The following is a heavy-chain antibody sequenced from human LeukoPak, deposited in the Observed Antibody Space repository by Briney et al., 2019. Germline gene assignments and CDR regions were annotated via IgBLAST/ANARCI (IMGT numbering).Heavy chain of an antibody. CDR1: GFTFSTYE. CDR3: SLLAVASPQDY. J-gene: IGHJ4*02. D-gene: IGHD6-19*01. Sequence: GGSLRLSCAASGFTFSTYEMHWVRQAPGKGLEWVSDISSSGSTVYYAGSVKGRFTTSRDNAKNFLYLQMHSLRAEDTGVYYCSLLAVASPQDYWGQGTLVTVSS. CDR2: ISSSGSTV. V-gene: IGHV3-48*03.